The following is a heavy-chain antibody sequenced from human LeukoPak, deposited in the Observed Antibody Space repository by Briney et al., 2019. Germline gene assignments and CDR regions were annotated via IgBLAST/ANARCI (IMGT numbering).Heavy chain of an antibody. J-gene: IGHJ4*02. D-gene: IGHD3-3*01. CDR3: ARGAPTSGYYSDY. Sequence: GGSLRLSCAASGFTFSSYAMHWVRQAPGKGLEWVAVISYDGSNKYYADSVKGRFTIPRDNSKNTLYLQMNSLRAEDTAVYYCARGAPTSGYYSDYWGQGTLVTVSS. CDR2: ISYDGSNK. V-gene: IGHV3-30*04. CDR1: GFTFSSYA.